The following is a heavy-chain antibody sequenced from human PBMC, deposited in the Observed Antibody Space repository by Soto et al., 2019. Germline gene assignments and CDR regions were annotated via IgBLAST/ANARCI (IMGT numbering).Heavy chain of an antibody. CDR2: VFHSGIT. V-gene: IGHV4-4*02. D-gene: IGHD3-10*01. CDR3: TKDEAGSPFRY. Sequence: VQLRESGPGQVKTSGTLSLTCAVSGGSMKTTNWWSWVRQPPAKGLEWIGEVFHSGITRYNPSLKSRATVSVDTSKNQFFLNLASVTAADTAVYYCTKDEAGSPFRYWGQGALVTVSS. J-gene: IGHJ4*02. CDR1: GGSMKTTNW.